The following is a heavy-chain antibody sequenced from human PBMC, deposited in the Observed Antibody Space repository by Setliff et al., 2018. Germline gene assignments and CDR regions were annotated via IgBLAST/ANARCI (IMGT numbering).Heavy chain of an antibody. V-gene: IGHV3-48*01. Sequence: PGGSLRLSCAASGLTFSSYRMTWVRQAPGKGLEWVSHISSSSSTIYYADSLKGRFTVSRDNAKNSLYLQMSSLRAEDTAVYYCARLNHRPNDAFDIWGQGTMVTVSS. CDR1: GLTFSSYR. CDR2: ISSSSSTI. J-gene: IGHJ3*02. CDR3: ARLNHRPNDAFDI.